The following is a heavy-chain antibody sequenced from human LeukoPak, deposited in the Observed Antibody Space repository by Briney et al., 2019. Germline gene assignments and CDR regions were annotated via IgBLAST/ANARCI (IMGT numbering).Heavy chain of an antibody. CDR3: ARSGGAIFGVVTNFDP. J-gene: IGHJ5*02. Sequence: SETLSLTCTVSGGSISSYYWSWIRQPPGKGLEGIGYIYYSGSTNYNPSLKSRVTISVDTSKNQFSLKLSSVTAADTAVYYCARSGGAIFGVVTNFDPWGQGTLVTVSS. D-gene: IGHD3-3*01. CDR2: IYYSGST. V-gene: IGHV4-59*01. CDR1: GGSISSYY.